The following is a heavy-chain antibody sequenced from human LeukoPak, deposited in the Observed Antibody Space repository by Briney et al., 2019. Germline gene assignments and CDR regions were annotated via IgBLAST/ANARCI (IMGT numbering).Heavy chain of an antibody. CDR2: IDPSDSFT. CDR3: ARHWGRDDSSKRVASDF. J-gene: IGHJ4*02. V-gene: IGHV5-10-1*01. D-gene: IGHD3-16*01. CDR1: GYSFTSYW. Sequence: GESLKISCQASGYSFTSYWITWVRQVPGKGLEWMARIDPSDSFTNYSPSFEGHVTISVDKAISTAYMQWSSLKPSDTAMYCCARHWGRDDSSKRVASDFWGQGTLVTVSS.